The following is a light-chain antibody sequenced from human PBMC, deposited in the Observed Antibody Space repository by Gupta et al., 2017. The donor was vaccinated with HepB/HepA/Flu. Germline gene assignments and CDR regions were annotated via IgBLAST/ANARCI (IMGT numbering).Light chain of an antibody. Sequence: EIVLTQSPATLSLSPGERATLSCRASQSVSSYLAWYQQKPGQAPRLLIYDASNRATGIPARCSGSGSGTDFXLTSSSXEPEDFAVYYCQQRSYSPPRHSFGXGTKLEIK. J-gene: IGKJ2*03. CDR3: QQRSYSPPRHS. CDR2: DAS. CDR1: QSVSSY. V-gene: IGKV3-11*01.